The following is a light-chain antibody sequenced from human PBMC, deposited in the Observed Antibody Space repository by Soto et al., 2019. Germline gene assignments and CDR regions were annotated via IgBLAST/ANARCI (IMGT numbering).Light chain of an antibody. V-gene: IGLV2-14*01. J-gene: IGLJ3*02. CDR2: DVS. CDR3: NSYTTGTTGV. Sequence: QSVLTQPASVSGSPGQSITISCTGTTSDVGRYNYVSWHQQHPGKAPKLLIFDVSNRPSGVSDRFSGSKSGNTASLTISGLQAEDEADYYCNSYTTGTTGVFGRGTKVTVL. CDR1: TSDVGRYNY.